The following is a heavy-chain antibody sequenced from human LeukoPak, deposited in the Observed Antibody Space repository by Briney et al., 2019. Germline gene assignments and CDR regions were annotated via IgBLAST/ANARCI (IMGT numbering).Heavy chain of an antibody. CDR3: ARDKDIAAAVYYFDY. CDR2: INSDGIST. CDR1: RFTFSRYW. D-gene: IGHD6-13*01. J-gene: IGHJ4*02. V-gene: IGHV3-74*01. Sequence: GGSLRLSCAASRFTFSRYWMHWVRHAPGKGLVWVSRINSDGISTSYADSVKGRFTISRDNAKNTLYLQMNSLRAEDTAVYYCARDKDIAAAVYYFDYWGQGTLVTVSS.